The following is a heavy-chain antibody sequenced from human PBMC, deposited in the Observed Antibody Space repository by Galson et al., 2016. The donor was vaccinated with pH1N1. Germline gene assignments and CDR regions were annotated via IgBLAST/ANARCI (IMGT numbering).Heavy chain of an antibody. D-gene: IGHD3-3*01. J-gene: IGHJ4*02. V-gene: IGHV4-59*11. CDR1: DDSFSNQY. CDR3: SRTPSDYDSWRGYGYYFDS. Sequence: LSLTCPVSDDSFSNQYWSWIRQPPGKGLEWIGYIYYSGSTNYNPSLKSRVTISVDTSKKHFSLKLSSVTAAGPARYYCSRTPSDYDSWRGYGYYFDSRGQGTRVTVSS. CDR2: IYYSGST.